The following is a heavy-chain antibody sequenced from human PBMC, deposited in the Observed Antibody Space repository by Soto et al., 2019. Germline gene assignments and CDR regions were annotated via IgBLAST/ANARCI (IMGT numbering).Heavy chain of an antibody. CDR2: IYYSGTT. CDR3: AREKGSSGFNP. J-gene: IGHJ5*02. D-gene: IGHD6-6*01. Sequence: SETMSLTCTVSGVTINNYCWLWIRQPPGKGLEWIGYIYYSGTTNYNPSLKSRVTISVDTSKNQFSLELSSLRSEDTAVYYCAREKGSSGFNPWGQGTLVTVSS. CDR1: GVTINNYC. V-gene: IGHV4-59*01.